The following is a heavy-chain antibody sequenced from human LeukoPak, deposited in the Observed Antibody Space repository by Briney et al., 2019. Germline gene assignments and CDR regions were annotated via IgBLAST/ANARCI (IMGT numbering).Heavy chain of an antibody. J-gene: IGHJ4*02. CDR2: IWEDGSVN. CDR3: ARVRKPTKNSGYYLDY. CDR1: GFTFSSYG. D-gene: IGHD2-21*01. Sequence: GGSLRLSCAVSGFTFSSYGVHWVRQAPGKGPEWVAVIWEDGSVNYYPDSVKGRFTISRDKSRNTLYLQMNSLRAEDTAVYYCARVRKPTKNSGYYLDYWGQGTLVTASS. V-gene: IGHV3-33*01.